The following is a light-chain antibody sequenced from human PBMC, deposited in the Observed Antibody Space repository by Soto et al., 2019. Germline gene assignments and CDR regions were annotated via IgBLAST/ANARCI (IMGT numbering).Light chain of an antibody. V-gene: IGKV3-15*01. CDR2: GAS. J-gene: IGKJ1*01. CDR1: QSVSSN. Sequence: EIVMTQSPATLSVSPGERATLSCRASQSVSSNLAWYQQKPGQAPRLLIYGASTRATGIPARFSGSGSGTEFTLTISSLQLEDFAVYYCQQYDDWRTFGQGTKVEIK. CDR3: QQYDDWRT.